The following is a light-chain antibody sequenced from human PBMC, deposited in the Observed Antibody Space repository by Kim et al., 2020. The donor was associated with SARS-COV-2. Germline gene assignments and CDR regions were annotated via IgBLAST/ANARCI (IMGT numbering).Light chain of an antibody. CDR1: SSGGDDYKY. CDR2: DVN. CDR3: SSYSTRFTSVL. V-gene: IGLV2-14*03. J-gene: IGLJ2*01. Sequence: QSITISCTGTSSGGDDYKYVSWYQRHPGNAPKLISYDVNKRPSGVSDRFSGSKSGNAASLTISRLQPADEADYFCSSYSTRFTSVLFGGGTKVTVL.